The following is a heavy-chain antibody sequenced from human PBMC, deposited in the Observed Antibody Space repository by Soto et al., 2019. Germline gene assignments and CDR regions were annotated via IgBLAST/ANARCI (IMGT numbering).Heavy chain of an antibody. V-gene: IGHV1-2*04. Sequence: ASVKVSCKTSGYSFTDYKLHWVRQAPGQGLEWMGWVDPNGGGSNSAQKFQGSVTMTWDTSITTAYLDLTRLTTNDTATYFCATWVDYGDFEVLAFRGQGTFVTVSS. CDR1: GYSFTDYK. CDR2: VDPNGGGS. D-gene: IGHD4-17*01. CDR3: ATWVDYGDFEVLAF. J-gene: IGHJ4*02.